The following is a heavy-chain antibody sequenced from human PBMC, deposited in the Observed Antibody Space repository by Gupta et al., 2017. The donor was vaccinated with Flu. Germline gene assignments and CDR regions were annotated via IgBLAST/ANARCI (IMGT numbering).Heavy chain of an antibody. Sequence: EVQPVESGGGLVMPGGSLPLSCAASGFSLSSYSMNWVRRARGKGLEWVSSISSNNNIYYADAVKGRFSSSRDNAKNALFLQLNSPRVEDTAVYYCARARTTMFGVVIIMGGMDVWGQGTTVTVSS. J-gene: IGHJ6*02. V-gene: IGHV3-21*01. D-gene: IGHD3-3*01. CDR1: GFSLSSYS. CDR2: ISSNNNI. CDR3: ARARTTMFGVVIIMGGMDV.